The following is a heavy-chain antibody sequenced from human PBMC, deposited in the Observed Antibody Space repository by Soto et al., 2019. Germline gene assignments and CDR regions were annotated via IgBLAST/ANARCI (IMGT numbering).Heavy chain of an antibody. D-gene: IGHD3-10*01. CDR3: ASCGGLDA. Sequence: QVPLVQSGAEVKKPGASVKVSCKAPGYSFTSFPIHCVRQAPGQGLECMGWINAAHGYPRYSQKFQGRVTITRDTPATTASMDLCILTSEDTAGYYGASCGGLDAGGQRPLITVSS. CDR1: GYSFTSFP. CDR2: INAAHGYP. J-gene: IGHJ5*02. V-gene: IGHV1-3*01.